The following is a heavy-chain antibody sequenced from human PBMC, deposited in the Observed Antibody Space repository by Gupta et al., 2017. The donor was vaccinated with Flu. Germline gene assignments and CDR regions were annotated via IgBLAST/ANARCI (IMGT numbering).Heavy chain of an antibody. J-gene: IGHJ4*02. V-gene: IGHV4-31*02. Sequence: KGLEWIGYIYYSGSTYYNPSLKSRVTISVDTSKNQFSLKLSSVTAADTAVYYCARAEYYYDSSGYYYTPFDYWGQGTLVTVSS. CDR3: ARAEYYYDSSGYYYTPFDY. CDR2: IYYSGST. D-gene: IGHD3-22*01.